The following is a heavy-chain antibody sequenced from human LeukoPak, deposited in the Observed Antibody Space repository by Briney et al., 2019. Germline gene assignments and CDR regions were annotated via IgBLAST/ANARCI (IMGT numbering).Heavy chain of an antibody. J-gene: IGHJ4*02. Sequence: SETLSLTCTVSGGSISSYYWSWIRQPAGKGLEWIGLIYTSGSTNYNLSPKSRVTISVDKSKNQFSLKLNSVTAADTAVYYCASVAPYDYCGQGTLVTVSS. CDR2: IYTSGST. V-gene: IGHV4-4*07. CDR3: ASVAPYDY. CDR1: GGSISSYY.